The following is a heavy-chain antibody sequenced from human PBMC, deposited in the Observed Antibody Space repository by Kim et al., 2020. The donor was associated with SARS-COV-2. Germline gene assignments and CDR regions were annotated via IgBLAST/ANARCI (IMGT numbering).Heavy chain of an antibody. V-gene: IGHV3-21*01. CDR1: GFTFSSYS. CDR3: ARDHSGSYYLWYFDL. CDR2: ISSSSSYI. Sequence: GGSLRLSCAASGFTFSSYSMNWVRQAPGKGLEWVSSISSSSSYIYYADSVKGRFTISRDNAKNSLYLQMNSLRAEDTAVYYCARDHSGSYYLWYFDLWGRGTLVTVSS. J-gene: IGHJ2*01. D-gene: IGHD1-26*01.